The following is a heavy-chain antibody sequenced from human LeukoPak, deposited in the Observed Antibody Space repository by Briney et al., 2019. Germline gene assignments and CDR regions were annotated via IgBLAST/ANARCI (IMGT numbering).Heavy chain of an antibody. CDR3: ASDGALTIFGVVMDV. J-gene: IGHJ6*02. Sequence: GGSLRLSCAASGFTFSSYGMHWVRQAPGKGLEWVAVIWYDGSNKYYADSVKGRFTISGDNSKNTLYLQMNSLRAEDTAVYYCASDGALTIFGVVMDVWGQGTTVTVSS. CDR1: GFTFSSYG. V-gene: IGHV3-33*01. D-gene: IGHD3-3*01. CDR2: IWYDGSNK.